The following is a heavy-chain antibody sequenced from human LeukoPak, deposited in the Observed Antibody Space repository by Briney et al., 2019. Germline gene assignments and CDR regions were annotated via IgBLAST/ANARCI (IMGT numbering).Heavy chain of an antibody. CDR2: INPSGGST. D-gene: IGHD3-22*01. J-gene: IGHJ4*02. CDR1: GYTFTSYY. CDR3: ARNYYDSSGQPLLDY. Sequence: ASVKVSCKAPGYTFTSYYMHWVRQAPGQGLEWMGIINPSGGSTSYAQKFQGRVTMTRDTSTGTVYMELSSLRSEDTAVYYCARNYYDSSGQPLLDYWGQGTLVTVSS. V-gene: IGHV1-46*01.